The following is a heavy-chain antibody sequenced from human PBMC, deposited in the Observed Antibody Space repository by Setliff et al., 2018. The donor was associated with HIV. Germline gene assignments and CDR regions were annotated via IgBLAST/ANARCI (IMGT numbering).Heavy chain of an antibody. Sequence: ASVKVSCKTSGYKFNIFGVSWVRQAPGQGLEWMGWISGNNRITYYAQNFQSRVTLTTATSTSTSNMELRSLRSDDTAVYYCARTEAYNNYVDYWGQGTQVTVSS. CDR3: ARTEAYNNYVDY. CDR1: GYKFNIFG. V-gene: IGHV1-18*01. CDR2: ISGNNRIT. D-gene: IGHD3-16*01. J-gene: IGHJ4*02.